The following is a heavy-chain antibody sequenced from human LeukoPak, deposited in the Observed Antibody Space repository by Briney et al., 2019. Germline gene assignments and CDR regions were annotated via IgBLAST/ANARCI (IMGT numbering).Heavy chain of an antibody. CDR1: GFSVSTSGMC. Sequence: SGPALVKPTQTLTLTCTFSGFSVSTSGMCVSWIRQPPGKAPEWLARIDWDDDKYYSTSLRTRLTISKDTSKNQVVLTMTNMDPVDTATYYCARTLPGDYGDSVVWFDPWGQGTLVTVSS. J-gene: IGHJ5*02. CDR2: IDWDDDK. CDR3: ARTLPGDYGDSVVWFDP. D-gene: IGHD4-17*01. V-gene: IGHV2-70*11.